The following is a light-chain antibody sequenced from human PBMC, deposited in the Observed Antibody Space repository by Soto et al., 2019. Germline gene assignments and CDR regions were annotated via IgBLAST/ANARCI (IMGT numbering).Light chain of an antibody. CDR2: GAS. CDR1: QTVSNTY. CDR3: QQYGALPRT. Sequence: EIVLTQFPGALSLSPGERVTLSCRASQTVSNTYLAWYQQKSGQAPKFLIYGASNRATGIPDRFSGSGSGTDFTLTISRREPEDFAVYYCQQYGALPRTFGGGTKVEIK. V-gene: IGKV3-20*01. J-gene: IGKJ4*01.